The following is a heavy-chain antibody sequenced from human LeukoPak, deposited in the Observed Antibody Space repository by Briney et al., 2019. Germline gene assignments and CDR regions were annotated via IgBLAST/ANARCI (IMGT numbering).Heavy chain of an antibody. D-gene: IGHD4-17*01. CDR3: ARAGGSTVSHSDY. J-gene: IGHJ4*02. CDR1: GFTFSSSA. CDR2: ISGRGDYT. Sequence: GGSLRLSCVASGFTFSSSAMSWVRQAPGKGLEWVSAISGRGDYTYYADSVKGRFTISKDNAKNSLYLQMNSLRAEDTAVYYCARAGGSTVSHSDYWGQGTLVTVSS. V-gene: IGHV3-23*01.